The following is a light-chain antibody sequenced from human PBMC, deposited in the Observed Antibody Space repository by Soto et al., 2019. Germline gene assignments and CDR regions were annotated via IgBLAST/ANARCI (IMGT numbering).Light chain of an antibody. J-gene: IGKJ3*01. CDR2: DAS. CDR1: QDISNY. Sequence: DIQMTQSPSSLSASVGDRVTITCQASQDISNYLNWYQQKPGKAPKLLIYDASNLETGVPSRFSGSGSGTDFTFTISSLQPEDIATYYCQQYDNLPIFTFGPGTKVDIE. CDR3: QQYDNLPIFT. V-gene: IGKV1-33*01.